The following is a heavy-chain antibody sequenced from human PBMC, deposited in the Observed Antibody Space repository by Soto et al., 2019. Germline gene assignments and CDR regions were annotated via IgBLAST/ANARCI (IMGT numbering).Heavy chain of an antibody. CDR1: GFTFSSYG. Sequence: QVQLVESGGGVVQPGRSLRLSCAASGFTFSSYGMHWVRQAPGKGLEWVAVIWYDGSNKYYADSVKGRFTISRDNSKNTLYLQMNSLRAEDTAVYYCAKDSILGHCSGGSCYGRFDYWGQGTLVTVSS. D-gene: IGHD2-15*01. V-gene: IGHV3-33*06. CDR3: AKDSILGHCSGGSCYGRFDY. CDR2: IWYDGSNK. J-gene: IGHJ4*02.